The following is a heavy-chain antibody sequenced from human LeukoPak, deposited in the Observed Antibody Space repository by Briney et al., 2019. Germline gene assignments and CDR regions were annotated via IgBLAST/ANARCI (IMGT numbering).Heavy chain of an antibody. CDR2: IYGGVNT. CDR1: GFTVSSNY. V-gene: IGHV3-66*01. CDR3: AKSPKTGFLFDY. Sequence: GGSLRLSCAASGFTVSSNYMSWVRQAPGKGLEGVSVIYGGVNTVYADSVQGRFTISRDNSKNTLYLQMNSLRAEDTAVYYCAKSPKTGFLFDYWGKGTLVTVSS. J-gene: IGHJ4*02. D-gene: IGHD1-1*01.